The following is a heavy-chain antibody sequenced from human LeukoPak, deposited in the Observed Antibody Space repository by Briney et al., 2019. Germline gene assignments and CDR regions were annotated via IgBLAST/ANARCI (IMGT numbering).Heavy chain of an antibody. J-gene: IGHJ4*02. V-gene: IGHV4-34*01. CDR3: ARATLQLERRPFDY. CDR2: INHSGST. CDR1: GGSFSGYY. Sequence: SETLSLTCAVYGGSFSGYYWSWVRQPPGKGLEWIGEINHSGSTNYNSSLKSRVTISVDTSKNQFSLKLSSVTAADTAIYYCARATLQLERRPFDYWGQGTLVTVSS. D-gene: IGHD1-1*01.